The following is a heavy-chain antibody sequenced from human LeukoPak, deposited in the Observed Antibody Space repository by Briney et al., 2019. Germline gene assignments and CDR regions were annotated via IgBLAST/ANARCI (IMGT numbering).Heavy chain of an antibody. CDR2: IYASGST. CDR3: ARDGLRYFDWLLSGGFDP. V-gene: IGHV4-61*09. D-gene: IGHD3-9*01. Sequence: SQTLSLTCTVSGGSISSGTYYWSWIRQPAGKGLEWIGHIYASGSTNYNPSLKSRVTISVDTSKNQISLKLSSVTAADTAVYYCARDGLRYFDWLLSGGFDPWGQGTLVTVSS. CDR1: GGSISSGTYY. J-gene: IGHJ5*02.